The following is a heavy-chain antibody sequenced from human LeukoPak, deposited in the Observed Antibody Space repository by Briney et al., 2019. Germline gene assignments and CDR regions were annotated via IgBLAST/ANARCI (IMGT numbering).Heavy chain of an antibody. D-gene: IGHD1-26*01. J-gene: IGHJ4*02. CDR3: ASGGSGAYGSGTGY. V-gene: IGHV1-8*02. Sequence: ASVKVSCKASGGTFSSYAISWVRQAPGQGLEWMGWMNPNSGNTGYAQKFQGRVTMTRNTSISTAYMELSSLRSEDTAVYYCASGGSGAYGSGTGYWGQGTLVTVSS. CDR1: GGTFSSYA. CDR2: MNPNSGNT.